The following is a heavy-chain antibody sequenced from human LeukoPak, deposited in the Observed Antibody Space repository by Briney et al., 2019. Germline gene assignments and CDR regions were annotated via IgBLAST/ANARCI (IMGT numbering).Heavy chain of an antibody. D-gene: IGHD3-3*01. CDR1: GGSFSGYY. J-gene: IGHJ4*02. Sequence: SETLSLTCAVYGGSFSGYYWSWIRQPPGKGLEWIGSIYHSGSTYYNSSLKSRVTISVDTSKNQFSLKLSSVTAADTAVYYCARGDPSDFWSGSLYYFDYWGQGTLVTVSS. V-gene: IGHV4-34*01. CDR2: IYHSGST. CDR3: ARGDPSDFWSGSLYYFDY.